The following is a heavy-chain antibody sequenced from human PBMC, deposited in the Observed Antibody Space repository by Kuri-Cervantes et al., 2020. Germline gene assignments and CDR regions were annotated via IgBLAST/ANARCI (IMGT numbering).Heavy chain of an antibody. CDR3: GAREWDVATAGIVLY. D-gene: IGHD1-26*01. CDR1: GYSNSSGYY. Sequence: GSLRLSCAVSGYSNSSGYYWGWIRQPPGKGLEWIGSIYHSGSTYYNPSLKSRVTISVDTSKNQFSLKLRSVTAADTAVYFCGAREWDVATAGIVLYWGQGNLVTVSS. CDR2: IYHSGST. V-gene: IGHV4-38-2*01. J-gene: IGHJ4*02.